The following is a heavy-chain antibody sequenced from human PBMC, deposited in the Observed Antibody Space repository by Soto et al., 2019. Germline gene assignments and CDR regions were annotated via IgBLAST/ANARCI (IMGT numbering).Heavy chain of an antibody. CDR1: GGSISSGGYY. Sequence: SETLSLTCIVSGGSISSGGYYWSWIRQHPGKGLEWIGYIYYSGSTYYNPSLKSRVTISVDTSKNQFSLKLSSVTAADTAVYYCARGALLSWFDPWGQGTLVTVSS. D-gene: IGHD3-3*02. J-gene: IGHJ5*02. CDR2: IYYSGST. V-gene: IGHV4-31*03. CDR3: ARGALLSWFDP.